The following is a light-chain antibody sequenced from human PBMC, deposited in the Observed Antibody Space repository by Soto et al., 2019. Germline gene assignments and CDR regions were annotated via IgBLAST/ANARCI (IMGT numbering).Light chain of an antibody. CDR1: QSLGSTS. CDR2: GAS. V-gene: IGKV3-20*01. CDR3: QHSVDSPRT. J-gene: IGKJ1*01. Sequence: VLTQSPGTLSLTPGERATLSCRGSQSLGSTSLAWYQQKSGQPPRLLISGASKRAAGVPDRFSGSGSGTDFTLVISRLEPEDFAVYYCQHSVDSPRTFGQGTKVDLK.